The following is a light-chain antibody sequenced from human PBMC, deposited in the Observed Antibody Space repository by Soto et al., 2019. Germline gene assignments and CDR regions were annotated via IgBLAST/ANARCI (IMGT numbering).Light chain of an antibody. CDR1: QSVLYSSNNKNY. V-gene: IGKV4-1*01. J-gene: IGKJ2*01. CDR2: WAS. Sequence: DIVMTQSPDSLAVSLGERATINRKSSQSVLYSSNNKNYLAWYQQRPGQPPKLLIYWASTRESGVPDRFSGSGSGTDFTLTITSLQAEDVAFYYCQQYESTPPTFGQGTKLEIK. CDR3: QQYESTPPT.